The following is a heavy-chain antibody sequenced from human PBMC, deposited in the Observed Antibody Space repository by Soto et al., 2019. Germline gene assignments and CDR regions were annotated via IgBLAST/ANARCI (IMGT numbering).Heavy chain of an antibody. CDR1: VYTFTSYD. CDR3: ARERSSGWLEY. CDR2: MNPHSGNT. J-gene: IGHJ4*02. V-gene: IGHV1-8*01. Sequence: QVQLVQSGAEVKKHGASVTVSCKASVYTFTSYDINWVRQATGQGLEWMGWMNPHSGNTGYAQKFQGRVTMTWNTSISTAYLDLRSLRSEDRAVYYCARERSSGWLEYWGQGTLVTVS. D-gene: IGHD6-19*01.